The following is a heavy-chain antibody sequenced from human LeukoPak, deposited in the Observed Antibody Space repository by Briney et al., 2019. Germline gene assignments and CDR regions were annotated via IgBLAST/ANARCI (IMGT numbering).Heavy chain of an antibody. CDR2: ISESGGST. V-gene: IGHV3-23*01. D-gene: IGHD4-17*01. CDR3: AITVTKRFDI. Sequence: GGSLRLSCAASGLTFNSYAVSWVRQAPGKGLEWVSAISESGGSTYYADSVKGRFTISRDKSKNTQYLQINSLRAEDTAVYYCAITVTKRFDIWGQGTMVTVSS. J-gene: IGHJ3*02. CDR1: GLTFNSYA.